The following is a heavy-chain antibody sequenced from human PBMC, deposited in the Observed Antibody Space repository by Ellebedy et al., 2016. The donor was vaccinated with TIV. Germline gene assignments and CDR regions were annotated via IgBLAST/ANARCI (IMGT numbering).Heavy chain of an antibody. Sequence: GESLKISXQGFGYIFTKHWIGWVRQRPGKGLEWMGIIHPGDSETRSSPSLEGHVTISADKSISTAYLQWSSLKASDTAMYYCARHSLVTTRTSWFGPWGQGTLVTVSS. CDR2: IHPGDSET. J-gene: IGHJ5*02. V-gene: IGHV5-51*01. D-gene: IGHD5-12*01. CDR3: ARHSLVTTRTSWFGP. CDR1: GYIFTKHW.